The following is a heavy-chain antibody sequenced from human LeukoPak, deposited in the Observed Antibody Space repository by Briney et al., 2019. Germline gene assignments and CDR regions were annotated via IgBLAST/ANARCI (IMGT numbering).Heavy chain of an antibody. D-gene: IGHD6-19*01. CDR2: IYYSGST. CDR1: GGSISSYY. Sequence: PSETLSLTCTVSGGSISSYYWSWIRQPPGKGLEWIGYIYYSGSTNYNPSLKSRVTISVDTSKNQFSLKLSSVTAADTAVYYCARHGHPSGWYAAAFDIWGQGTMVTVSS. CDR3: ARHGHPSGWYAAAFDI. V-gene: IGHV4-59*08. J-gene: IGHJ3*02.